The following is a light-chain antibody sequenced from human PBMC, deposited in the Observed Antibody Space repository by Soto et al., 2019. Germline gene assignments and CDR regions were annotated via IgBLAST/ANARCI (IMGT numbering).Light chain of an antibody. CDR1: SSDVGGYNY. CDR2: DVS. J-gene: IGLJ1*01. CDR3: NSYTSSSTHV. V-gene: IGLV2-14*01. Sequence: QSVLTQPASVSASPGQSITISCTGTSSDVGGYNYVSWYQQHPGKAPKLMIYDVSNRPSGVSDRFSGSKSGNTASLTISGLQAEDEADYYFNSYTSSSTHVFGTGTKVTV.